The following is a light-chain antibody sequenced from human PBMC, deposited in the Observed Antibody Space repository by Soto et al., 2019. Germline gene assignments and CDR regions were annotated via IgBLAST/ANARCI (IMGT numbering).Light chain of an antibody. CDR3: QHYHSYSEA. CDR2: KVS. CDR1: QTISSW. J-gene: IGKJ1*01. V-gene: IGKV1-5*03. Sequence: DIQMTQAPSTLSGSVGDRVTITCRASQTISSWLACYQQKPGKAPKILIYKVSTLKSGVPSRFSGSGSGTEFTLTISSLQPDDFATYHLQHYHSYSEAFGQGNKVEL.